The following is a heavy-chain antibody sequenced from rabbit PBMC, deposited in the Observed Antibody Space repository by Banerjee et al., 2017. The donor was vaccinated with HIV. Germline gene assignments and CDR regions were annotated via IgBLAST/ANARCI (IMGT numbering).Heavy chain of an antibody. CDR3: ARDFAGVIGWNFGL. V-gene: IGHV1S40*01. Sequence: QSLEESGGDLVKPEGYLTLTCNASGFDFSGDAMCWVRQAPGKGLEWIGCIYTDSCNTYYANWTKGRFTVSSTSSTTVTLQMTSLTAADTATYFCARDFAGVIGWNFGLWGPGTLVTVS. J-gene: IGHJ6*01. CDR2: IYTDSCNT. D-gene: IGHD4-2*01. CDR1: GFDFSGDA.